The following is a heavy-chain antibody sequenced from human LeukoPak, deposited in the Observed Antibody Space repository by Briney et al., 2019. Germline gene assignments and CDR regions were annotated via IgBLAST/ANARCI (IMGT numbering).Heavy chain of an antibody. D-gene: IGHD6-13*01. CDR1: GGSFSGYY. CDR2: INHSGST. Sequence: SETLSLTCAVYGGSFSGYYWSWIRQPPGKGLEWIGEINHSGSTNYNPSLKSRVTISVDTSKNQFSLKLSSVTAADTVVYYCARGGIAAAGHNWFDPWGQGTLVTVSS. J-gene: IGHJ5*02. V-gene: IGHV4-34*01. CDR3: ARGGIAAAGHNWFDP.